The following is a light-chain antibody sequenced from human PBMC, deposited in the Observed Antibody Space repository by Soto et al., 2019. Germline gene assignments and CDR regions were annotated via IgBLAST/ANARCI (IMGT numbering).Light chain of an antibody. CDR3: QQRNSWPPVT. V-gene: IGKV3-11*01. CDR1: PSVTNY. CDR2: GAS. Sequence: IVLTQSPATLSLSPGESATRSCRASPSVTNYLAWYQQQPGQPPRLLIYGASNRAAGIPARFSGSGAGTEFTLTISSMEPEDSAVYYCQQRNSWPPVTFGQGTRREN. J-gene: IGKJ5*01.